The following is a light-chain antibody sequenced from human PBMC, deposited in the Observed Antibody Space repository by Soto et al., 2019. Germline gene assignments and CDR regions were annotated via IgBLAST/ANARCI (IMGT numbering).Light chain of an antibody. CDR2: DVT. Sequence: QSALTQSPPASGSPGQSVTISCTGTSSDIGGYNSVSWYQQHPGKAPKVMIYDVTKRPSGVPDRFSGSKSGNTASLTVSALQAEDEADYYCSSYPDTKTLVFGTGPKVTVL. J-gene: IGLJ1*01. V-gene: IGLV2-8*01. CDR3: SSYPDTKTLV. CDR1: SSDIGGYNS.